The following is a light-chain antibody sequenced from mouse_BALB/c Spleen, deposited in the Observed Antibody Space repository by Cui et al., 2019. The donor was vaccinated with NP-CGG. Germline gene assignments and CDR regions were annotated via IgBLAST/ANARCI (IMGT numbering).Light chain of an antibody. CDR3: ALWYSNHWV. CDR1: TGAVTIRNY. Sequence: QAVVTQESALTTSPGETVTLTCRSNTGAVTIRNYANWVQEKPDHFFTGLIGGTNNRAPGVPARFSGSLIGDKAALTITGAQTEDEAIYFCALWYSNHWVFGGGTKLTVL. CDR2: GTN. V-gene: IGLV1*01. J-gene: IGLJ1*01.